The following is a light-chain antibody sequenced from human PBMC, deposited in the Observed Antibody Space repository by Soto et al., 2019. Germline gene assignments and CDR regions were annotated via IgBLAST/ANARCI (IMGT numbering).Light chain of an antibody. CDR3: QQYNTYSSLT. CDR1: QSISNH. CDR2: DAS. J-gene: IGKJ4*01. Sequence: DIQMPQSPSSLSASVGDIVSMTFRASQSISNHLNWYQQKPGKAPKLLIYDASSLGSGVPSRFSGSVSGTEFTLTISSLQPDDFATYYCQQYNTYSSLTVGGGTKVDIK. V-gene: IGKV1-5*01.